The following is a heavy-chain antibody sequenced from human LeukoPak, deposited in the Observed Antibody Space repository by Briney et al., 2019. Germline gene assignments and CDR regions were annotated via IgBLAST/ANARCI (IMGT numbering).Heavy chain of an antibody. CDR3: ARGQGHGFDI. CDR2: INTDGSST. CDR1: GFTYSSYW. J-gene: IGHJ3*02. V-gene: IGHV3-74*01. Sequence: GGSLRLSCATSGFTYSSYWMHWVRQAPGKGLVWVSGINTDGSSTKYADSVKGRFTISRDNAKNTLYVQVNSLRVDDTAVYYCARGQGHGFDIWGQGTMVTVSS.